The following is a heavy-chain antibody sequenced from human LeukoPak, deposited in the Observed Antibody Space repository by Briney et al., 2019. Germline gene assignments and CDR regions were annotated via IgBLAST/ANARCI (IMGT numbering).Heavy chain of an antibody. V-gene: IGHV1-69*13. Sequence: ASVKVSCKASGGTFSSYAISWVRQASGQGLEWMGGIIPIFGTANYAQKFQGRVTITADESTSTAYMELSSLRSEDTAVYYCAIDSSGYSSPVFDYWGQGTLVTVSS. D-gene: IGHD3-22*01. CDR1: GGTFSSYA. CDR3: AIDSSGYSSPVFDY. J-gene: IGHJ4*02. CDR2: IIPIFGTA.